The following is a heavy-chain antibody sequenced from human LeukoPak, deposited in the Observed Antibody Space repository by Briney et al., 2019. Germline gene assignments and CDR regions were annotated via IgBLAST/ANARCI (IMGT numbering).Heavy chain of an antibody. V-gene: IGHV1-18*01. D-gene: IGHD6-13*01. J-gene: IGHJ5*02. CDR2: ISAYNGNT. Sequence: ASVKVSCKASGYTFTTYGLSWVRQAPGQGLEWMGWISAYNGNTNYAQKLQGRVTMTTDTSTTTAYMELRSLRSDDTAVYYCARDKYSSSWYGFDPWGQGTLVTVSS. CDR3: ARDKYSSSWYGFDP. CDR1: GYTFTTYG.